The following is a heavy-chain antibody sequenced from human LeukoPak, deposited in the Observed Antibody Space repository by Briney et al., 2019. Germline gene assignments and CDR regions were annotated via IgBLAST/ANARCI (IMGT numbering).Heavy chain of an antibody. Sequence: SVKVSCKASGGTFSSYAISWVRQAPGQGLEWMGGIIPIFGTANYAQKFQGRVTITADKSTSTAYMELSSLRSEDTAVYYCARDNSVGDTAWWFDPWGQGTLVTVSS. V-gene: IGHV1-69*06. J-gene: IGHJ5*02. CDR1: GGTFSSYA. CDR2: IIPIFGTA. CDR3: ARDNSVGDTAWWFDP. D-gene: IGHD1-26*01.